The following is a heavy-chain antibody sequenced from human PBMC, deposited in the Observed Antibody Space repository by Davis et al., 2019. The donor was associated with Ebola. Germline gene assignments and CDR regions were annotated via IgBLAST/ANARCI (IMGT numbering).Heavy chain of an antibody. CDR2: ISYDGSNK. J-gene: IGHJ4*02. D-gene: IGHD2-2*01. CDR1: GFTFSSYG. V-gene: IGHV3-30*18. Sequence: GESLKISCAASGFTFSSYGMHWVRQAPGKGLEWVAVISYDGSNKYYADSVKGRFTISRDNSKNTLYLQMNSLRAEDTAVYYCAKGGVIVVVGDYWGQGTLVTVSS. CDR3: AKGGVIVVVGDY.